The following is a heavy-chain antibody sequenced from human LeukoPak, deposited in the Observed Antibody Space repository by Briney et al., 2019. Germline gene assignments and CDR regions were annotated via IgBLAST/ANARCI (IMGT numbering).Heavy chain of an antibody. CDR2: ISSSGSII. CDR3: AMDIVVPGV. J-gene: IGHJ4*02. Sequence: GGSLRLSCAASGFTFSSYEMNWVRQAPGKGLEWVSYISSSGSIIYYADSVKGRFTISRDNSKNTLYLQMNSLRAEDTAVYYCAMDIVVPGVWGQGTLVTVSS. V-gene: IGHV3-48*03. D-gene: IGHD5-12*01. CDR1: GFTFSSYE.